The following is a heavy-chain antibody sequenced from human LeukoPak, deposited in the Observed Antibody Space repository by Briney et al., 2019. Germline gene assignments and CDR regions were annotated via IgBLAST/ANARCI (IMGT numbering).Heavy chain of an antibody. CDR2: INHSGTT. D-gene: IGHD3-16*02. V-gene: IGHV4-34*08. CDR3: AWSYGFVWGCYRYTPTFDY. CDR1: GGTFSGYY. J-gene: IGHJ4*02. Sequence: PSETLSLTCAVYGGTFSGYYWSWVRQPPGEGLEWIGEINHSGTTNYNPSLKTRITISVDTSKNQFSLKVGSVTAGDTAVYYCAWSYGFVWGCYRYTPTFDYWGQGNLVTVSS.